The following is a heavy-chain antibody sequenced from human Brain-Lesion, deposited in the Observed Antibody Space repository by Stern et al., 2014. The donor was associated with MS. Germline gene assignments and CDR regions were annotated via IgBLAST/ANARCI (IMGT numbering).Heavy chain of an antibody. V-gene: IGHV3-30*18. CDR3: AKHLAERPFDY. CDR1: GFTYTEYW. D-gene: IGHD1-1*01. J-gene: IGHJ4*02. CDR2: ISNDGNHK. Sequence: MQLVESGGGLVQPGGSLRLSCAASGFTYTEYWMRWVRQAPAQGPEWVAVISNDGNHKYYAGSVKDRFTISRDNSKNTRYLQMNSLRVEDTAVYYCAKHLAERPFDYWGQGTLVTVSS.